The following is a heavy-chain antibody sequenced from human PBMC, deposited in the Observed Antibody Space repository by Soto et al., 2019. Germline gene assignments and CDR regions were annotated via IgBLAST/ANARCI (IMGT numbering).Heavy chain of an antibody. D-gene: IGHD2-15*01. J-gene: IGHJ4*02. V-gene: IGHV3-23*01. CDR3: AKEPYCSGGSCYPYFDY. CDR2: ISGSGGST. CDR1: GFTFSSYA. Sequence: GGSLRLSCAASGFTFSSYAMSWVRQAPGKGLEWVSAISGSGGSTYYADSVKGRFIISRDNSKNTLYLQMNSLRAEDTAVYYCAKEPYCSGGSCYPYFDYWGQGTLVTVSS.